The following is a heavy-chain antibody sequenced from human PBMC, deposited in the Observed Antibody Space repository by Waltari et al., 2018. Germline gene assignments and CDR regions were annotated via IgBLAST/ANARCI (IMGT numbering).Heavy chain of an antibody. CDR1: GYTFTASY. J-gene: IGHJ5*02. CDR3: ARDWGYYSDTSGYPSNWFGP. D-gene: IGHD3-22*01. Sequence: QVQLVQSGAEVKKPGASVKVSCKASGYTFTASYFPWVRQAPGQGLEWMGRINPNTGDTTYAQEFQGRVTMTRDTSISTAYMELTSLRSEDTAVYYCARDWGYYSDTSGYPSNWFGPWGQGTLVTVSS. CDR2: INPNTGDT. V-gene: IGHV1-2*06.